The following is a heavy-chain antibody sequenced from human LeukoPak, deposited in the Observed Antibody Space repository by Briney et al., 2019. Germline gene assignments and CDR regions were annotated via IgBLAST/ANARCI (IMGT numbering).Heavy chain of an antibody. CDR2: ISGSGGST. CDR1: GFTFSSYA. V-gene: IGHV3-23*01. Sequence: PGGSLRLSCAASGFTFSSYAMSWVRQAPGKGLEWVSAISGSGGSTYYADSVKGRFTISRDNSKNTLYLQMNSLRAEDTAVYYCAKDPIGIVGARPDFDYWGQGTLVTVSS. J-gene: IGHJ4*02. CDR3: AKDPIGIVGARPDFDY. D-gene: IGHD1-26*01.